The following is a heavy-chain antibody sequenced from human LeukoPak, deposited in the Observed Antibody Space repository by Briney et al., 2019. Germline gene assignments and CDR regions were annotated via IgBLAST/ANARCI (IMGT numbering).Heavy chain of an antibody. CDR2: IYYSGST. Sequence: EPLSLTCTVSGDSITTSSYYWGWIRQPPGKGLEWIGNIYYSGSTYYNPSLKSRVTISVDTSKNQFSLWLSSVTAADTAVYYCARLETYDSTLDYWGQGTLVTISS. CDR3: ARLETYDSTLDY. CDR1: GDSITTSSYY. V-gene: IGHV4-39*01. J-gene: IGHJ4*02. D-gene: IGHD3-22*01.